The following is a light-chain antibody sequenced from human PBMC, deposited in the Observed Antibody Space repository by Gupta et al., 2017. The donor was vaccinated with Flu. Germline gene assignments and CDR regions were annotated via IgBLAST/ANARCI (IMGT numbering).Light chain of an antibody. J-gene: IGKJ3*01. CDR2: DAS. V-gene: IGKV3-11*01. CDR3: QQRSNWPRIT. CDR1: QSVSSY. Sequence: EIVLTQSPATLSLSPGERATLSCSASQSVSSYLAWYQQKPGQAHRLLIYDASNRATGNPAMFSGSGSRTDFTLTISSLEPEDFAVYYCQQRSNWPRITFGPGTKVEIK.